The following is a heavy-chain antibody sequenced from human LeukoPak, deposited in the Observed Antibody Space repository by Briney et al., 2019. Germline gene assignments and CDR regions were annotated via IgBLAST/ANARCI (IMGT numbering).Heavy chain of an antibody. J-gene: IGHJ4*02. Sequence: ASVKVSCKASGYTFTGHYMHWVRQATGQGLEWMGWMNPNSGNTGYAQKFQGRVTITRNTSISTAYMELSSLRSEDTAVYYCARGRPPMPGIAAAGIGDWGQGTLVTVSS. V-gene: IGHV1-8*03. CDR2: MNPNSGNT. CDR3: ARGRPPMPGIAAAGIGD. D-gene: IGHD6-13*01. CDR1: GYTFTGHY.